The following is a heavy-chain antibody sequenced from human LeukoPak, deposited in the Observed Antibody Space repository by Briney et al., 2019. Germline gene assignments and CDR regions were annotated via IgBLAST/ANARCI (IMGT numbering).Heavy chain of an antibody. CDR2: INGNSGGT. J-gene: IGHJ4*02. CDR1: GYTLTGYY. D-gene: IGHD1/OR15-1a*01. Sequence: ASVKVSCKASGYTLTGYYMHWVRQAPGQGPEWMGWINGNSGGTKYAQKFEGRVTMTSDTSTSTVQMDLGTLRSDDTAVYYCARENIEQWPAFDYWGQGTPVTAS. CDR3: ARENIEQWPAFDY. V-gene: IGHV1-2*02.